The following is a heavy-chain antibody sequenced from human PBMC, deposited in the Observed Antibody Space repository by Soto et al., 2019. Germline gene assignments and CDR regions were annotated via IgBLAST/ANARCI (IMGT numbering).Heavy chain of an antibody. J-gene: IGHJ4*02. Sequence: QVQLVESGGGLVKPGGSLRLSCAASGFTFSDYYMSWIRQAPGKGLEWVSYITSSSGYTNYADSVKGRFTISRDNAKNSLYLQMNRLRAEDTAVYYCARAYSYHFDYWGQGTMVTVSS. CDR3: ARAYSYHFDY. CDR2: ITSSSGYT. V-gene: IGHV3-11*05. D-gene: IGHD5-18*01. CDR1: GFTFSDYY.